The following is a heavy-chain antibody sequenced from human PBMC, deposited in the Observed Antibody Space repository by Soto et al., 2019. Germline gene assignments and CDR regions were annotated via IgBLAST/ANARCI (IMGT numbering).Heavy chain of an antibody. CDR1: GFTVSTKY. CDR2: IYSGGST. CDR3: ARDPWAADY. V-gene: IGHV3-66*01. Sequence: EVQLVESGGGLVQPGGSLRLSCAASGFTVSTKYMSWVRQAPGKGLEWVSFIYSGGSTFYADSVRGRFTISRDNSKNTVNLQMNSLRAEDTAVYYCARDPWAADYLCQGTLVTVSS. D-gene: IGHD3-16*01. J-gene: IGHJ4*02.